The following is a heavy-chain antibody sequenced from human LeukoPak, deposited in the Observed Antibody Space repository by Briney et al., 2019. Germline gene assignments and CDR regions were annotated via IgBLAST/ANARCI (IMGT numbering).Heavy chain of an antibody. D-gene: IGHD2-15*01. Sequence: SETLCLTCAVYGGSFSGYYWSWIRQPPGKGLEWIGEINHSGSTNYNPSLKSRVTISVDTSKNQFSLKLSSVTAADTAVYYCARDDVRCSGGSCYSDSAFDIWGQGTMVTVSS. V-gene: IGHV4-34*01. CDR2: INHSGST. CDR3: ARDDVRCSGGSCYSDSAFDI. CDR1: GGSFSGYY. J-gene: IGHJ3*02.